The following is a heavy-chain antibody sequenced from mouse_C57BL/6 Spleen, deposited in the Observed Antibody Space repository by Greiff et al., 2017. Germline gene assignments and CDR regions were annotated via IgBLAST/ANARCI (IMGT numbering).Heavy chain of an antibody. CDR3: ARDDYDGGAMDY. CDR2: ISDGGSYT. V-gene: IGHV5-4*03. J-gene: IGHJ4*01. D-gene: IGHD2-4*01. Sequence: EVKVEESGGGLVKPGGSLKLSCAASGFTFSSYAMSWVRQTPEKRLEWVATISDGGSYTYYPDNVKGRFTISRDNAKNNLYLQMSHLKSEDTAMYYCARDDYDGGAMDYWGQGTSVTVSS. CDR1: GFTFSSYA.